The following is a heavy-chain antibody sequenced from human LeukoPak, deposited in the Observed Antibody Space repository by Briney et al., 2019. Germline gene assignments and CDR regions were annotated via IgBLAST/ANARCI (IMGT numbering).Heavy chain of an antibody. CDR3: GRDMDV. Sequence: GGSLRLSCAASGFTFSTYWMSWVCQAPGKGLEWVANINQDGGEKHYVDSVRGRFTISRDSAKNSLYLQMNSLRADDTAVYYCGRDMDVWGQGTTVTVSS. CDR1: GFTFSTYW. CDR2: INQDGGEK. J-gene: IGHJ6*02. V-gene: IGHV3-7*04.